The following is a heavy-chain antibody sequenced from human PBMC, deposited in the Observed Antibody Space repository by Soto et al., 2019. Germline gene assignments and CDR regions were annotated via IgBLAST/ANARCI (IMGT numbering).Heavy chain of an antibody. Sequence: QLQLQESGPGLVKPSETLSLTCSVSGDSISSSSYYWGWIRQPPGKGLEWIGTINYSGSTYYNPSLKSRVTIAVDRSNKQCSMKVSCVAAGDTAVDCWRSLYGNYVAYWGQRIL. CDR2: INYSGST. V-gene: IGHV4-39*01. J-gene: IGHJ4*02. CDR3: RSLYGNYVAY. CDR1: GDSISSSSYY. D-gene: IGHD1-26*01.